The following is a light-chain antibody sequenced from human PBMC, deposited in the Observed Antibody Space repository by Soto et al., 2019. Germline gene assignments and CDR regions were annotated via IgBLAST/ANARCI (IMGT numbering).Light chain of an antibody. CDR1: QRIDNF. CDR2: AAS. J-gene: IGKJ1*01. Sequence: DIPVAQSPSSLSASVGDRVTITCRARQRIDNFLAWYQQKPGKVPKLLIYAASTLESGVPSRFSASASGIDFTLTISSLQPEDVATYYCQKYNSGPRTFGQGTKLEI. CDR3: QKYNSGPRT. V-gene: IGKV1-27*01.